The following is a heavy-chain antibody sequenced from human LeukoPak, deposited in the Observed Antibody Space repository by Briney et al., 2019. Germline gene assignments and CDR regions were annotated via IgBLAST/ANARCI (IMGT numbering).Heavy chain of an antibody. CDR3: ARGAYCGGDCYSSHAFDI. D-gene: IGHD2-21*02. V-gene: IGHV3-74*01. CDR1: GFTFSSYW. Sequence: GGSLRLSCAASGFTFSSYWMHWVRQAPGKGLVWVSRINSDGSSTSYADSVKGRFTISRDNAKNTLYLQMNSLRAGDTAVYYCARGAYCGGDCYSSHAFDIWGQGTMVTVSS. CDR2: INSDGSST. J-gene: IGHJ3*02.